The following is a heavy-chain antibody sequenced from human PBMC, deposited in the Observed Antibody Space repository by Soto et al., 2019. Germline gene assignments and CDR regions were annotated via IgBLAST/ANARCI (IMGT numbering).Heavy chain of an antibody. CDR2: ISAYNGNT. V-gene: IGHV1-18*01. CDR1: GYTFTSYG. CDR3: ARVDTMVRGVITFDY. D-gene: IGHD3-10*01. Sequence: QVQLVQSGAEVKKPGASVKVSCKASGYTFTSYGISWVRQATGQGLEWMGWISAYNGNTNYAQKLQGRVTMTTDTSTSTAYMELRSLRSDDTAVYFCARVDTMVRGVITFDYWGQGTLVTVSS. J-gene: IGHJ4*02.